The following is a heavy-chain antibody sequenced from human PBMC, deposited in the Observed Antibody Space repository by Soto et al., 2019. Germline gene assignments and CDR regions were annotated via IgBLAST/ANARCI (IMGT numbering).Heavy chain of an antibody. CDR2: IYYSGST. CDR3: ASLAVPAAIGDWFDP. Sequence: SETLSLTCTVSGGAISSGGYYWSWIRQHPGKGLECIGYIYYSGSTYYNPSLKSRVTISVDTSKNQFSLQLSSVTAADTAVYYCASLAVPAAIGDWFDPWAQGTLVTVS. V-gene: IGHV4-31*03. CDR1: GGAISSGGYY. D-gene: IGHD2-2*02. J-gene: IGHJ5*02.